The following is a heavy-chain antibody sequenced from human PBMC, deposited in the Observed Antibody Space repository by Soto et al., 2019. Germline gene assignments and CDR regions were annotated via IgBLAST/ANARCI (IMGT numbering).Heavy chain of an antibody. V-gene: IGHV2-5*02. CDR1: GFSLSTSGVG. CDR2: IYWDDDK. D-gene: IGHD4-17*01. CDR3: AHRRGGGAVTTFDY. Sequence: SGPTLVNPTQTLTLTCTFSGFSLSTSGVGVGWIRQPPGKALEWLALIYWDDDKRYSPSLKSRLTITKDTSKNQVVLTMTNMDPVVTSTYFCAHRRGGGAVTTFDYWGQGTLVTVSS. J-gene: IGHJ4*02.